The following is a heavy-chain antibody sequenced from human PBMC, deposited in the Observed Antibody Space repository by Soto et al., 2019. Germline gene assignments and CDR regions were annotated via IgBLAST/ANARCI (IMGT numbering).Heavy chain of an antibody. Sequence: VGSLRLFCAASGFTFSDYYMSWIRQAPGKGLEWVSYISSSSSYTNYADSVKGRFTISRDNAKNSLYLQMNSLRAEDTAVYYCARTAAAGDYWGQGTLVTVSS. CDR2: ISSSSSYT. V-gene: IGHV3-11*06. J-gene: IGHJ4*02. CDR1: GFTFSDYY. D-gene: IGHD6-13*01. CDR3: ARTAAAGDY.